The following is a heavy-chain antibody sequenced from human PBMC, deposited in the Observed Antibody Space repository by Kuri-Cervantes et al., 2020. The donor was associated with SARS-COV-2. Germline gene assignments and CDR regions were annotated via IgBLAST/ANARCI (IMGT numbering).Heavy chain of an antibody. J-gene: IGHJ4*02. V-gene: IGHV1-69*06. CDR1: GGTFDSYT. CDR2: IITAFGTA. D-gene: IGHD3-10*01. CDR3: AKELLWFGDLHGGYFDY. Sequence: SVKVSCKASGGTFDSYTISWVRQTPGQGLEWMGGIITAFGTANYAQKFQDRVILIADKSTSTVFMELSRLSSEDTAVYYCAKELLWFGDLHGGYFDYWGQGTLVTVSS.